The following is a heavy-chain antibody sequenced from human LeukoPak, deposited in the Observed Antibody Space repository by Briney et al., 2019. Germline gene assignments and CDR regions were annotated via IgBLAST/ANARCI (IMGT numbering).Heavy chain of an antibody. CDR1: GFTFSSYA. D-gene: IGHD3-3*01. Sequence: GGSLRLSCAASGFTFSSYAMHWVRQAPGKGLEWVAVISYDGSNKYYADSVEGRFTISRDNSKNTLYLQMNSLRAEDTAVYYCARTEGYYTDFDYWGQGTLVTVSS. CDR2: ISYDGSNK. V-gene: IGHV3-30-3*01. J-gene: IGHJ4*02. CDR3: ARTEGYYTDFDY.